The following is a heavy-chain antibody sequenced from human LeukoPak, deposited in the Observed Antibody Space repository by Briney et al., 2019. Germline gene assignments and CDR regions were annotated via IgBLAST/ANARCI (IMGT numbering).Heavy chain of an antibody. CDR1: GFTFSSYG. CDR3: AKDLGGSSGWPFDY. J-gene: IGHJ4*02. V-gene: IGHV3-30*18. CDR2: ISYDGSNK. Sequence: GRSLRLSCAASGFTFSSYGMHWVRQAPGKGLEWVAVISYDGSNKYYADSVKGRFTISRDNSKNTLYLQMNSLRAEDTAVYYCAKDLGGSSGWPFDYWGQGTLVTVSS. D-gene: IGHD6-19*01.